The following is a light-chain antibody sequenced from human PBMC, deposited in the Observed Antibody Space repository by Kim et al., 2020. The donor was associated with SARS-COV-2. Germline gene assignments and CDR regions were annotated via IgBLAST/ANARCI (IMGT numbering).Light chain of an antibody. Sequence: DIVMTQSPLSLPVTPGEPASISCRSSQSLLHSNGYNYLVWYLQKPGQSPQLLIYLGSNRASGVPDRFSGSGSGTDFTLKISRVEAEDVGVYYCMQDLQSPYTFGQGTKLEI. CDR1: QSLLHSNGYNY. CDR3: MQDLQSPYT. J-gene: IGKJ2*01. V-gene: IGKV2-28*01. CDR2: LGS.